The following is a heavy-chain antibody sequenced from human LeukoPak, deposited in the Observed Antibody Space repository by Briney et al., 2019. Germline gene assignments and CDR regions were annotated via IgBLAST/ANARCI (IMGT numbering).Heavy chain of an antibody. CDR1: GFTFDDYG. CDR2: INWNGGST. Sequence: PGGSLRLSCAASGFTFDDYGMSWVRQAPGKGLEWVSGINWNGGSTGYADSVKGRFTISRDNAKNSLYLQMNSLRAEDTALYYCARHHEGAHYGVSDYWGQGTLVTVSS. CDR3: ARHHEGAHYGVSDY. D-gene: IGHD1-26*01. J-gene: IGHJ4*02. V-gene: IGHV3-20*04.